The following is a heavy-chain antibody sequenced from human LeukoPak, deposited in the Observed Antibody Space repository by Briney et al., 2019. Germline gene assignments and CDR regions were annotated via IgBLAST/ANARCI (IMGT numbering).Heavy chain of an antibody. Sequence: GGSLRLSCAASGFTVSSDYMSWVRQAPGKGLEWVAVIWYDGSNKYYADSVKGRFTISRDNSKNTLYLQMNSLRAEDTAVYYCARSGGLQKFDYWGQGTLVTVSS. D-gene: IGHD4-11*01. V-gene: IGHV3-33*08. CDR3: ARSGGLQKFDY. CDR1: GFTVSSDY. CDR2: IWYDGSNK. J-gene: IGHJ4*02.